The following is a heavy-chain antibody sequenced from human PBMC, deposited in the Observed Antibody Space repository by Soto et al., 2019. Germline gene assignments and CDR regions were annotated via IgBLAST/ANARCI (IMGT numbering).Heavy chain of an antibody. D-gene: IGHD4-17*01. CDR1: GFTFSGSA. CDR2: IRSKANSYAT. J-gene: IGHJ6*03. CDR3: TRPDDYGDPYYYYMDV. Sequence: GSLRLSCAASGFTFSGSAMHWVRQASGKGLEWVGRIRSKANSYATAYAASVKGRFTISRDDSKNTAYLQMNSLKTEDTAVYYCTRPDDYGDPYYYYMDVWGKGTTVTVSS. V-gene: IGHV3-73*01.